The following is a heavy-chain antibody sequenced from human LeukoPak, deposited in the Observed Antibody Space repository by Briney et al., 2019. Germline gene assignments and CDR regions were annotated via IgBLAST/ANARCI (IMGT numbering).Heavy chain of an antibody. V-gene: IGHV3-21*01. D-gene: IGHD2-15*01. CDR3: AREPIVVVVAPTPEYGVDY. J-gene: IGHJ4*02. CDR2: ISSSSSYR. Sequence: GGTLRLSCAASGFTFSRYSMNWVRQAPGKGLEWVTYISSSSSYRYYADSVKGRFTIYRNNDKNTLYMQMNGLRAEDTAVYYCAREPIVVVVAPTPEYGVDYWGQGTLVTVSS. CDR1: GFTFSRYS.